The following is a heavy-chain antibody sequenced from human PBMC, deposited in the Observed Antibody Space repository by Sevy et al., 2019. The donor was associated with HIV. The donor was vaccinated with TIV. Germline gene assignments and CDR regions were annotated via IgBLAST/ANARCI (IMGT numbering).Heavy chain of an antibody. J-gene: IGHJ6*02. CDR3: ARGGKGDFWSYEYYYYGMDV. Sequence: ASVKVSCEAFGYTFTSYDINWVRQAPGQGLEWMGWMSPNTGATGFAQKFQGRVTLTRNKSITTAYMELSSLTYEDTAVYYCARGGKGDFWSYEYYYYGMDVWGQGTTVTVSS. V-gene: IGHV1-8*01. CDR2: MSPNTGAT. D-gene: IGHD3-3*01. CDR1: GYTFTSYD.